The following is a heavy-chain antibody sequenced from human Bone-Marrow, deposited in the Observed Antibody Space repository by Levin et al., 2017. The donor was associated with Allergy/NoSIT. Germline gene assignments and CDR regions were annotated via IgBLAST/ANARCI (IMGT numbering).Heavy chain of an antibody. V-gene: IGHV4-30-4*01. CDR2: IYYSGST. Sequence: PSETLSLTCTVSGGSISSGDYYWSWIRQPPGKGLEWIGYIYYSGSTYYNPSLKSRVTISVDTSKNQFSLKLSSVTAADTAVYYCARVIVPRGRFDLWGRGTLVTVSS. CDR1: GGSISSGDYY. D-gene: IGHD2-2*01. CDR3: ARVIVPRGRFDL. J-gene: IGHJ2*01.